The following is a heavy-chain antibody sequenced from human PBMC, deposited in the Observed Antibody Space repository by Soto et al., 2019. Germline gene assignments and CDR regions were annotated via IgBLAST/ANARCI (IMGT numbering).Heavy chain of an antibody. Sequence: GGSLRLSCAASGFTFSTYAMSWVRQGPGKGLEWVSAISGGGVSTYHADSVKGRFTISRDNSKNTLYLQMNSLRAEDTAVYYCAKYGGYQGTSAAFDCWGQGTLVTVSS. V-gene: IGHV3-23*01. J-gene: IGHJ4*02. CDR2: ISGGGVST. CDR3: AKYGGYQGTSAAFDC. D-gene: IGHD3-16*01. CDR1: GFTFSTYA.